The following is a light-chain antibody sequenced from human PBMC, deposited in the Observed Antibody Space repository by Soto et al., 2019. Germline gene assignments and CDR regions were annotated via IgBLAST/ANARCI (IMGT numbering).Light chain of an antibody. CDR3: SSYTSTMTNV. J-gene: IGLJ1*01. CDR2: DVV. CDR1: SSDVGGFNS. V-gene: IGLV2-14*03. Sequence: QSVLTQPASVSGSPGQSITISCTGTSSDVGGFNSVSWYQLRPGTAPKLILYDVVDRPSGVSYRFSGSKSGNTASLTISGLQAADEADYFCSSYTSTMTNVFGRGTKVTV.